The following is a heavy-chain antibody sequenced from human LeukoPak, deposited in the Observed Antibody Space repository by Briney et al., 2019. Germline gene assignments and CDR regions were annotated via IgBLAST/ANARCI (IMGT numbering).Heavy chain of an antibody. Sequence: GASVKVSCKASGYTFTSYAMNWVRQAPGQGLEWVGWINTNTGNPTYAQGFTGRFVFSLDTSVSTAYLQISSLKAEDTAVYYCARGITIFGVVPRYYYYGMDVWGQGTTVTVSS. CDR1: GYTFTSYA. CDR2: INTNTGNP. D-gene: IGHD3-3*01. J-gene: IGHJ6*02. V-gene: IGHV7-4-1*02. CDR3: ARGITIFGVVPRYYYYGMDV.